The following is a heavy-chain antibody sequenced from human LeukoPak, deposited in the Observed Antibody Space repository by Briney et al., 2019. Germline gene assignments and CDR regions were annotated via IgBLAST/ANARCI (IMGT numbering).Heavy chain of an antibody. CDR3: ARHRRTMFGVIIPDV. D-gene: IGHD3-3*01. CDR2: VFRSGST. V-gene: IGHV4-30-4*08. J-gene: IGHJ6*03. CDR1: GGSISSGDYY. Sequence: PSQTLSLTCTVSGGSISSGDYYWTWIRQPPGKGLEWIGCVFRSGSTYYTPSLKSRIAISIDTSKNQFSLELNSVTAADTAVYYCARHRRTMFGVIIPDVWGNGTTVTVSS.